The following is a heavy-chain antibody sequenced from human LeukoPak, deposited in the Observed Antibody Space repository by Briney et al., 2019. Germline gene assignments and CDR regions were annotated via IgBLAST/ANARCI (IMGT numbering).Heavy chain of an antibody. CDR2: IYHSGST. D-gene: IGHD1-26*01. J-gene: IGHJ4*02. Sequence: SETLSLTCTVSGYPISSGYYWGWIRQPPGKGLEWIGSIYHSGSTYYNPSLKSRVTISVDKSKNQFSLKLSSVTAADTAVYYCARIPYPGMGIDYWGQGTLVTVSS. CDR3: ARIPYPGMGIDY. V-gene: IGHV4-38-2*02. CDR1: GYPISSGYY.